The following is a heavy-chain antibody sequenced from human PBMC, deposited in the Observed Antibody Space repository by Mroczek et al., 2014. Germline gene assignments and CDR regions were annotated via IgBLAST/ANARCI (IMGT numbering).Heavy chain of an antibody. Sequence: QVQLVESGAEVKKPGASVKVSCKASGYTFTSYDINWVRQATGQGLEWMGWMNPNSGNTDYAQKFQGRVTMTRNTSISTAYMELSSLRSEDTAVYYCARVWLLLPTPGDAFDYRGGQGTSGHRLF. J-gene: IGHJ3*01. D-gene: IGHD3-22*01. CDR1: GYTFTSYD. CDR3: ARVWLLLPTPGDAFDYR. V-gene: IGHV1-8*01. CDR2: MNPNSGNT.